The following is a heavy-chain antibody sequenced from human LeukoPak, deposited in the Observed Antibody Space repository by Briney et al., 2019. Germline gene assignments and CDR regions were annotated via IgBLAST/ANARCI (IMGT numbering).Heavy chain of an antibody. V-gene: IGHV3-13*01. CDR2: IGTAGYT. CDR1: GFTFSLYD. Sequence: GGSLRLSCAASGFTFSLYDIHWVRQSTGKGLEWVSVIGTAGYTHYPDSVKGRFTISRDNARNSVYLQMNSLRAGDTAVYYCARGRGYYFDFWGQGTLVTVSS. J-gene: IGHJ4*02. CDR3: ARGRGYYFDF.